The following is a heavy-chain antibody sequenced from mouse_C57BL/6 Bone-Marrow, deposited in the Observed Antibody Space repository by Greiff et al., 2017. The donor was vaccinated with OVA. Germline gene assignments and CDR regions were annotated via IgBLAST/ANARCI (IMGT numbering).Heavy chain of an antibody. CDR2: IYPGDGDT. Sequence: VQLQQSGPELVKPGASVQISCKASGYAFSSSWMHWVKQRPGKGLEWIGRIYPGDGDTNYNGKFKGKATLTADKSSSTAYMQLSSLTSEDSAVYCCARSTPPAYWGQGTLVTVSA. CDR1: GYAFSSSW. D-gene: IGHD2-1*01. CDR3: ARSTPPAY. J-gene: IGHJ3*01. V-gene: IGHV1-82*01.